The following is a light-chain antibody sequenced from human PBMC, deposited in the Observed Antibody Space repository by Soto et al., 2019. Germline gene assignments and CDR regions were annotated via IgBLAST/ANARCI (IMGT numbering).Light chain of an antibody. CDR3: SSYTSSSIVV. CDR1: SRDVGGYNY. J-gene: IGLJ2*01. Sequence: QSALTQPASVSGSPGQSITLSCTGTSRDVGGYNYVSWYQQHPGKAPKLMIYDVSNRPSGVSNRFSGSKSGNTASLSISGLQAEDEADYYCSSYTSSSIVVFGGGTKLTVL. CDR2: DVS. V-gene: IGLV2-14*01.